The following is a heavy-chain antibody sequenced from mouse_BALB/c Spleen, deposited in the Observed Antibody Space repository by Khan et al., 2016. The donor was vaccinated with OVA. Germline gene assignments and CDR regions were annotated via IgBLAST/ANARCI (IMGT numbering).Heavy chain of an antibody. D-gene: IGHD1-1*01. CDR2: VSTGGSYT. Sequence: QLVESGGDLVKPGGSLKLSCAASGFTFSTYGMSWVRQTPDKRLEWVATVSTGGSYTYYPDSVKGRFTIPRDNAKNTLYLQMGGLKSEDTAMFYCTRLAYYYDSEGFAYWGQGTLVTVSA. CDR1: GFTFSTYG. V-gene: IGHV5-6*01. J-gene: IGHJ3*01. CDR3: TRLAYYYDSEGFAY.